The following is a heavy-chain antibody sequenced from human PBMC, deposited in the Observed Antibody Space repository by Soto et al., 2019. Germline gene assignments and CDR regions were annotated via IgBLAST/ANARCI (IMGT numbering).Heavy chain of an antibody. V-gene: IGHV4-4*02. CDR2: IYHSGST. CDR1: GGSISSSNW. D-gene: IGHD6-19*01. CDR3: ATVQGYSSGWGEYYYYGMDV. Sequence: PXETLSLTCAVAGGSISSSNWWSWVRQPPVKGLEWIGEIYHSGSTNYNPSLKSRVTISVDKSKNQFSLKLSSVTAADTAVYYCATVQGYSSGWGEYYYYGMDVWGQGATVTVS. J-gene: IGHJ6*02.